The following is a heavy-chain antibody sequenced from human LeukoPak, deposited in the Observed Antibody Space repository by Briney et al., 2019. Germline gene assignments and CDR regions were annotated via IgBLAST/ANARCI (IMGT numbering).Heavy chain of an antibody. V-gene: IGHV1-69*04. CDR1: GGTFSSYA. J-gene: IGHJ4*02. CDR2: IIPIFGIA. Sequence: SVKVSCKASGGTFSSYAISWVRQAPGQGLEWMGRIIPIFGIANYAQKFQGRVTITADKSTSTAYMELSSLRSEDTAVYYCARERLERDALDYWGQGTLVTVSS. D-gene: IGHD5-24*01. CDR3: ARERLERDALDY.